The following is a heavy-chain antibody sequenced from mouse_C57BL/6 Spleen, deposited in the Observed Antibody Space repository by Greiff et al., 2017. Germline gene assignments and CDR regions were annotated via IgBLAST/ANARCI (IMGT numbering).Heavy chain of an antibody. J-gene: IGHJ1*03. V-gene: IGHV5-9-1*02. D-gene: IGHD1-1*01. CDR1: GFTFSSYA. CDR2: ISSGGDYI. Sequence: EVMLVESGEGLVKPGGSLKLSCAASGFTFSSYAMSWVRQTPEKRLEWVAYISSGGDYIYYADTVKGRFTISRDNARNTLYLQMSSLKSEDTAMYYCTREEDYGSSYGYFDVWGTGTTVTVSS. CDR3: TREEDYGSSYGYFDV.